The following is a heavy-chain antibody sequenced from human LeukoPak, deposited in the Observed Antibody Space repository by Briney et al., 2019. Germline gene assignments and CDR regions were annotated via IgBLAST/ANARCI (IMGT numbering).Heavy chain of an antibody. CDR1: GFTVSSYY. D-gene: IGHD6-19*01. V-gene: IGHV3-53*05. Sequence: GGSLRLSCAASGFTVSSYYMNWVRQAPGKGLEWVSVFYVGGPTYYADSVQGRFTISRDNSKNTVVLQMSSLRPEDTAVYYCARGAGWNFYEYWGHGTLVTVSS. J-gene: IGHJ4*01. CDR3: ARGAGWNFYEY. CDR2: FYVGGPT.